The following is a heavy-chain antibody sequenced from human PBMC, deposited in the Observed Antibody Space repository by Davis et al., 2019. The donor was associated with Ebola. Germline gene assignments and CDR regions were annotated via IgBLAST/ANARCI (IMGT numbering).Heavy chain of an antibody. Sequence: PGGSLRLSCAASGFTFSRYAMHWVRQAPGKGLEWVANINQDGSEKYYVDSVKGRFTISRDNSKNLLLLEMSSLRAEDTAVYYCAREGFYFYGMDVWGQGTTVTVSS. CDR1: GFTFSRYA. J-gene: IGHJ6*02. D-gene: IGHD2/OR15-2a*01. V-gene: IGHV3-7*01. CDR2: INQDGSEK. CDR3: AREGFYFYGMDV.